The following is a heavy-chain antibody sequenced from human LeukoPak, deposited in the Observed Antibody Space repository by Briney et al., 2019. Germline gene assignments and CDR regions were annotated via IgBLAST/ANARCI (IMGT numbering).Heavy chain of an antibody. V-gene: IGHV1-18*01. CDR2: ISAYNGNT. D-gene: IGHD5-18*01. J-gene: IGHJ4*02. CDR3: ARGGTVVDTANPFDY. CDR1: GYTFSNYV. Sequence: ASVTVSCKASGYTFSNYVISWVRQAPGKGLAGMGLISAYNGNTNYVQKVRDRATMTTDPSTSTAYMELRSLRSDDTAVYYCARGGTVVDTANPFDYGGQGTLVTVSS.